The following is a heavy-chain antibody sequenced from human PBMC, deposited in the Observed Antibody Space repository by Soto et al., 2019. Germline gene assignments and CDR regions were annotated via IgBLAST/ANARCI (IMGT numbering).Heavy chain of an antibody. J-gene: IGHJ5*02. CDR2: ISGSGAGT. V-gene: IGHV3-23*01. D-gene: IGHD2-2*01. CDR3: AQDASPAAMYWFDP. CDR1: AFTFSSYA. Sequence: EVQLLESGGGLVQPGGSLRLSCAASAFTFSSYAMSWVRQAPGKGLEWVSAISGSGAGTYYADSVKGRFTISRDNSKNTLYLQMDSLRAEDTAVYYCAQDASPAAMYWFDPWGQGTLVTVSS.